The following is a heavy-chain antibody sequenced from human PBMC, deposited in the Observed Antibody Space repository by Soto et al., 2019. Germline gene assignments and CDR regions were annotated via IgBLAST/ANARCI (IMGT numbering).Heavy chain of an antibody. D-gene: IGHD2-15*01. CDR1: GYSLTSYF. CDR3: EGNKNRKYWYGMEA. CDR2: IDPIDSYT. Sequence: GEALKISCKFSGYSLTSYFISFVRQMRGKCLEWMWIIDPIDSYTKYSPSFKVQVTISADKSITTAYLEWSSLKASDTAMYYCEGNKNRKYWYGMEAWGQG. V-gene: IGHV5-10-1*01. J-gene: IGHJ6*01.